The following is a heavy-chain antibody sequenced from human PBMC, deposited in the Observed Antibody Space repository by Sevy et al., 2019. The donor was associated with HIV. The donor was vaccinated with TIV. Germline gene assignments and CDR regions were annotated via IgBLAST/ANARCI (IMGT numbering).Heavy chain of an antibody. Sequence: GGSLRLSCAASGFTFSNAWMSWARQAPGKGLEWVGRIKSKTDGGTTDYAAPVKGRFTISSDDSKNKLYLQMHSLKTEDTAIYYCTTDSKQRGLSALLDYWGQGTLVTVSS. D-gene: IGHD1-1*01. V-gene: IGHV3-15*01. CDR2: IKSKTDGGTT. J-gene: IGHJ4*02. CDR1: GFTFSNAW. CDR3: TTDSKQRGLSALLDY.